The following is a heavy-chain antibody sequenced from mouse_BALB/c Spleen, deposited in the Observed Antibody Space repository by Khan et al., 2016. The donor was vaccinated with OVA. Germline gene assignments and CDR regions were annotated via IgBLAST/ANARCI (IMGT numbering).Heavy chain of an antibody. Sequence: EVQLVESGPELVKPGASVKISCKASGYTFTDYNMDWVKQSHGKSLEWIGYIFPNNGDSGYNQKFKTKATLTVDHSSSTAYMDLRSLTSEDSAVYYCVRSGYGSFAYWGQGTLVTGSA. CDR2: IFPNNGDS. CDR3: VRSGYGSFAY. CDR1: GYTFTDYN. D-gene: IGHD1-2*01. J-gene: IGHJ3*01. V-gene: IGHV1S29*02.